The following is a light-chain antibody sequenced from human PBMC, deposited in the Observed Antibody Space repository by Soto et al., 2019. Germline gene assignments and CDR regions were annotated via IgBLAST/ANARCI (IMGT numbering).Light chain of an antibody. CDR2: GAS. CDR1: QSVSSN. CDR3: QQYNNWPPYT. J-gene: IGKJ2*01. Sequence: EIVMTQSPATLSVSPGERATISCRASQSVSSNLAWYQQKPGQAPRLLIYGASTRATGVPARFSGSGSGTEFTITFSTLQSEDFAVYYCQQYNNWPPYTFGQGTKLDIK. V-gene: IGKV3-15*01.